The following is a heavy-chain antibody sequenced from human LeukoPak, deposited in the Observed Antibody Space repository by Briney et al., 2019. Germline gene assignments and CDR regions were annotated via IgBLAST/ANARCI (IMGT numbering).Heavy chain of an antibody. CDR1: GFRFSSYV. J-gene: IGHJ4*02. D-gene: IGHD3-22*01. V-gene: IGHV3-23*01. CDR2: AAGSGSGT. CDR3: AKGGGNYYDSSGYYNYFDY. Sequence: PGGSLRLSCAASGFRFSSYVMGWVRQAPGEGLEWVSSAAGSGSGTDYADSVKGRFTISRDNSKNTLFLQMNSLRAEDTAVYHCAKGGGNYYDSSGYYNYFDYWGQGTLVTVSS.